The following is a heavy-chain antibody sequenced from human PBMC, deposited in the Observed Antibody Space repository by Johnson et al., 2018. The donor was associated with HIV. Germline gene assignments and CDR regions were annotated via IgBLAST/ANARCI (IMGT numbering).Heavy chain of an antibody. CDR1: GFNFDDHG. J-gene: IGHJ3*02. V-gene: IGHV3-20*04. CDR3: ARSVGYYDSSGYYYVDAFDI. CDR2: MKWNGGST. D-gene: IGHD3-22*01. Sequence: VQLVESGGAVVRPGGSLRLSCAASGFNFDDHGMSWVRQAPGKGLEWVSGMKWNGGSTGYADSVKGRFTISRDNAKNSLYLQMNSLRAEDTALYYCARSVGYYDSSGYYYVDAFDIWGQGTMVTVSS.